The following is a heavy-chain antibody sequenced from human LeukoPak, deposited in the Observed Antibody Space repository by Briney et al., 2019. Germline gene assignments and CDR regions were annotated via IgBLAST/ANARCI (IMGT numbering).Heavy chain of an antibody. Sequence: PSETLSLTCTVSGGSISSSSYYWGWIRQPPGKGLEWIGSIYYSGSTYYNPSLKSRVTISVDTSKNQFSLKLSSVTAADTAVYYCASDHCSGGSCRLGDYWGQGTLVTVSS. V-gene: IGHV4-39*01. CDR3: ASDHCSGGSCRLGDY. J-gene: IGHJ4*02. D-gene: IGHD2-15*01. CDR2: IYYSGST. CDR1: GGSISSSSYY.